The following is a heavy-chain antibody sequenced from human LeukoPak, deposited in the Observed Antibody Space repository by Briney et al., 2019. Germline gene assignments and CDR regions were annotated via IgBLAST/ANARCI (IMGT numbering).Heavy chain of an antibody. CDR2: TSGSGTYI. V-gene: IGHV3-21*05. D-gene: IGHD3-22*01. CDR1: GFIYSNYG. CDR3: ARGHSSGYYPKY. J-gene: IGHJ4*02. Sequence: GGSLRLSCAASGFIYSNYGMNWVRQAPGKGLEWVSYTSGSGTYIDYSDSVKGRFTISRDNAKNSLYLQMNSLRAEDTAVYYCARGHSSGYYPKYWGQGTLVTVSS.